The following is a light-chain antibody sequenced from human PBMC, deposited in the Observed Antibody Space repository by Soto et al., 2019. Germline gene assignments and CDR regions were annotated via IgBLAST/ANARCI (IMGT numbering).Light chain of an antibody. J-gene: IGKJ1*01. CDR2: GAS. CDR1: QSISTSY. Sequence: ELVLTQSPGTLSLSPGERATLSCRASQSISTSYLAWNQQKPGQAPRLLIYGASSRATGIPDRFSGSGSGTAFTLTISRLEPEDFAVYYCQQYGTSPWTFGQGTKVEIK. V-gene: IGKV3-20*01. CDR3: QQYGTSPWT.